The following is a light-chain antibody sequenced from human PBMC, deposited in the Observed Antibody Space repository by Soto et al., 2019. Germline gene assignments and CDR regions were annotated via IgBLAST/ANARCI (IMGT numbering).Light chain of an antibody. CDR2: GAS. CDR3: QQDNNWPPYT. CDR1: QSVSNN. V-gene: IGKV3-15*01. Sequence: EIVVTQSPATLSVSPGERATLSCRASQSVSNNLAWYQQKPGQAPRLLIYGASTRATGIPARFSGSGSGTEFTLTISSLPSEDFAVYYCQQDNNWPPYTFGQGTKLEIK. J-gene: IGKJ2*01.